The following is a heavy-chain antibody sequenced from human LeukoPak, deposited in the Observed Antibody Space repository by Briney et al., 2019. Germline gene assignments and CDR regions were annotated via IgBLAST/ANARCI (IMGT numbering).Heavy chain of an antibody. Sequence: GGSLRLSCAASGFTFSSYAMSWVRQAPGKGLEWVSAISGSGGSTYYADSVKGRFTISRDNPKNTLYLQMNSLRAEDTAVYYCAKDWTPYYYDSSGYYYGTLFDYWGQGTLVTVSS. CDR1: GFTFSSYA. CDR2: ISGSGGST. V-gene: IGHV3-23*01. D-gene: IGHD3-22*01. CDR3: AKDWTPYYYDSSGYYYGTLFDY. J-gene: IGHJ4*02.